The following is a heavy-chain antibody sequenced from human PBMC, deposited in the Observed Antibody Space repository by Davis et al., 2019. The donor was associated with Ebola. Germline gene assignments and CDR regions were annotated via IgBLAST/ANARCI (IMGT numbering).Heavy chain of an antibody. J-gene: IGHJ4*02. Sequence: GESLKISCQASGYTFTNYWIGWVRQMPGKGLEWMGNFHPGTSDLKYSPSFQGQITISVDRSIRTAYLQWRSLQASDTAIYYCASQGHRGSYLIHDYWGQGTPVTVSS. D-gene: IGHD3-16*01. CDR2: FHPGTSDL. CDR3: ASQGHRGSYLIHDY. V-gene: IGHV5-51*01. CDR1: GYTFTNYW.